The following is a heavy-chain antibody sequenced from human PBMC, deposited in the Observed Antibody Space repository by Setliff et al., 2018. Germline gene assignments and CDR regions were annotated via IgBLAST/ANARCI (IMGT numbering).Heavy chain of an antibody. D-gene: IGHD2-15*01. V-gene: IGHV3-49*03. Sequence: LSLTCTVSGGSISSYYWSWIRQPPWKGLEWIGYIRSKAYGGAATSAASVTGRFSISRDDSKSIATLQMSSLKIEDTAMYYCSRGVSGSSWTGDNWGQGTLVTVSS. J-gene: IGHJ4*02. CDR3: SRGVSGSSWTGDN. CDR1: GGSISSYY. CDR2: IRSKAYGGAA.